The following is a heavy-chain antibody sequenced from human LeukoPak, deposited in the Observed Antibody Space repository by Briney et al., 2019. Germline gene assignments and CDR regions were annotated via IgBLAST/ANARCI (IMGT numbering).Heavy chain of an antibody. CDR3: ATVSSGFFTFDY. J-gene: IGHJ4*02. CDR2: IYYSGST. Sequence: SETLSLTCTVSGGSISSYYWSWIRQPPGKGLEWIGYIYYSGSTNYNPSLESRVTISVDTSKNQFSLKLSSVTAADTAVYYCATVSSGFFTFDYWGQGTLVTVSS. V-gene: IGHV4-59*08. CDR1: GGSISSYY. D-gene: IGHD6-19*01.